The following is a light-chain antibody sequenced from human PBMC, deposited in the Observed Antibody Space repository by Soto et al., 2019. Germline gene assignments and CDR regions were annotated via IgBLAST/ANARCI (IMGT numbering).Light chain of an antibody. J-gene: IGLJ1*01. CDR3: CSLTTSHTYV. V-gene: IGLV2-14*03. CDR1: SSDIGHYDY. CDR2: HVT. Sequence: ALTQPASVSGSPGQSITISCTGTSSDIGHYDYVSWCQQHPGKAPKLMIYHVTYRPSGVSNRYSGSKSGNSASLTISGLQADDEADYYCCSLTTSHTYVFGSGTKVTVL.